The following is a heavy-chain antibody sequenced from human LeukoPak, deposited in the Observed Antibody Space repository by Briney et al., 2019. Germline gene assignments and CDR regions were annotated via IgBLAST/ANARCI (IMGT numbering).Heavy chain of an antibody. CDR3: ASMVGATRTFAFDI. V-gene: IGHV4-59*08. Sequence: SETLSLTCTVPGGSISSYYWSWIRQPPRKGLEWIGYIYYSGSTNYNPSLKSRVTISLDTSKNQFSLKLSSVTGADTAVYYCASMVGATRTFAFDIWGQGTMVTVSS. J-gene: IGHJ3*02. D-gene: IGHD1-26*01. CDR1: GGSISSYY. CDR2: IYYSGST.